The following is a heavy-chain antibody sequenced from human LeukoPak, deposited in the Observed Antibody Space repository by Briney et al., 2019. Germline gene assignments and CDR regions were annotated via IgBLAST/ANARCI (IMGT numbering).Heavy chain of an antibody. J-gene: IGHJ4*02. D-gene: IGHD2-2*02. Sequence: PGESLKISCKGSGYRFTSYWIGWVRQVPGKGLEWMGIIYPDDSDTRYSPSFQGQVTISADKSISTAYLQWSSLKASDTAMYYCAIGGDSTTSCYRCFNYWGQGTLVTVSS. CDR1: GYRFTSYW. CDR2: IYPDDSDT. CDR3: AIGGDSTTSCYRCFNY. V-gene: IGHV5-51*01.